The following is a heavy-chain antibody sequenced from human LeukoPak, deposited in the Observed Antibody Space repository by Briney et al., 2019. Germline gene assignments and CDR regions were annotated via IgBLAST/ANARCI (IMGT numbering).Heavy chain of an antibody. CDR2: IYPGDSDT. V-gene: IGHV5-51*01. D-gene: IGHD2-8*01. CDR3: ARGYCTNGVCYEGFDY. Sequence: GESLKISRKGSGYSFTSYWIGWVRQMPGKGLEWMGIIYPGDSDTRYSPSFQGQVTISADKSISTAYLQWSSLKASDTAMYYCARGYCTNGVCYEGFDYWGQGTLVTVSS. J-gene: IGHJ4*02. CDR1: GYSFTSYW.